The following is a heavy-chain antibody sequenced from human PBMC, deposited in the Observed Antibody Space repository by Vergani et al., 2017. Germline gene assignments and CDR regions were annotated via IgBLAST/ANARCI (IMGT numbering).Heavy chain of an antibody. D-gene: IGHD3-22*01. CDR2: IFHRGST. V-gene: IGHV4-30-2*06. CDR3: ARKIVVVMGAFDI. Sequence: QLQLQESGSGLVKPSQTLSLTCAVSGGSVSSGDYSWSWIRQSPEKGLEWIGCIFHRGSTYYNPSLNTRVTISVDTSKNQFSLKLSSVTAADTAVYYCARKIVVVMGAFDIWGQGTMVTVSS. CDR1: GGSVSSGDYS. J-gene: IGHJ3*02.